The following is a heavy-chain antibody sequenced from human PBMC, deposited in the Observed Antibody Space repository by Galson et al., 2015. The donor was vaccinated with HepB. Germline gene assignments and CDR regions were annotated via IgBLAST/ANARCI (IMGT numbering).Heavy chain of an antibody. Sequence: SLRLSCAGSTFTFSNYWMSWVRQAPGRGLEWVANIKEDGSEKNHMDSVKGRFTISRDNAKSSLYLQMNSLSAEDTAVYYCARAPRLGRRPGYFDLWGRGTLVTVSS. V-gene: IGHV3-7*03. CDR3: ARAPRLGRRPGYFDL. J-gene: IGHJ2*01. CDR2: IKEDGSEK. CDR1: TFTFSNYW.